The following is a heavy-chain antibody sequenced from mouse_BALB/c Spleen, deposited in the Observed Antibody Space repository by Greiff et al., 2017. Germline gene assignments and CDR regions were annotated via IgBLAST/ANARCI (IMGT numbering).Heavy chain of an antibody. D-gene: IGHD2-3*01. CDR2: IYPGNSDT. Sequence: VQLQQSGTVLARPGASVKMSCKASGYTFTSYWMHWVKQRPGQGLEWIGAIYPGNSDTSYNQKFKGKAKLTAVTSTSTAYMELSSLTNEDSAVYYCARDDGSYFDDWGEGTTLTVSS. J-gene: IGHJ2*01. CDR1: GYTFTSYW. CDR3: ARDDGSYFDD. V-gene: IGHV1-5*01.